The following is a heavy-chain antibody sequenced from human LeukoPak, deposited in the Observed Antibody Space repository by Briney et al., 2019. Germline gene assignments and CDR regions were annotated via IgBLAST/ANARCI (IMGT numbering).Heavy chain of an antibody. V-gene: IGHV1-24*01. Sequence: ASVKVSCKVSGYTLTELSMHWVRQAPGKGLEWMGGFDPEDGETIYAQKFQGRFTMTTDTSTSTAYMELRSLRSDDTAMYYCARDVSWGSAYDGSGYTLHWLDYWGQGTLVTVSS. D-gene: IGHD3-22*01. CDR2: FDPEDGET. CDR3: ARDVSWGSAYDGSGYTLHWLDY. J-gene: IGHJ4*02. CDR1: GYTLTELS.